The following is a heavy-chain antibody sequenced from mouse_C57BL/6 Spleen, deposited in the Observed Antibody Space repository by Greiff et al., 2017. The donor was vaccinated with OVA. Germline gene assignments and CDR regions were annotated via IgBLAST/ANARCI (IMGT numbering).Heavy chain of an antibody. D-gene: IGHD1-1*01. CDR3: ARGTTVVATDWYFDV. CDR2: ISSGSSTI. J-gene: IGHJ1*03. CDR1: GFTFSDYG. Sequence: DVKLVESGGGLVKPGGSLKLSCAASGFTFSDYGMHWVRQAPEKGLEWVAYISSGSSTIYYADTVKGRFTISRDNAKNTLFLQMTSLRSEDTAMYYCARGTTVVATDWYFDVWGTGTTVTVSS. V-gene: IGHV5-17*01.